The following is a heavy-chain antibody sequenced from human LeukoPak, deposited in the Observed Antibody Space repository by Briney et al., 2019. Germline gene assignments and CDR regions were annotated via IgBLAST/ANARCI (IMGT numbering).Heavy chain of an antibody. CDR3: AKIEAAAGIQH. J-gene: IGHJ1*01. D-gene: IGHD6-13*01. V-gene: IGHV3-23*01. Sequence: GGSLRLSCAASGFTFTGYAMSWVRQAPGKGLEWVSAITGTGGTTYYAASVKGRFTISRDNSKNTLYLQMNSLRAEDTAVYYCAKIEAAAGIQHWGQGTLVTVSS. CDR2: ITGTGGTT. CDR1: GFTFTGYA.